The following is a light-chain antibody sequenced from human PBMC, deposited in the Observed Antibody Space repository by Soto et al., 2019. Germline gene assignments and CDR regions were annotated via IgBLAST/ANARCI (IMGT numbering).Light chain of an antibody. J-gene: IGKJ1*01. CDR2: GAS. Sequence: EIVLTQSPGTLSLSPGERATLSCRASQSVRTYLAWYQVKPGQAPRLLIYGASTRATGIPDRFSGSGSGTDFTLTISRLEPEDFAVYYCQQYGSSPRTFGQGTKVDIK. V-gene: IGKV3-20*01. CDR3: QQYGSSPRT. CDR1: QSVRTY.